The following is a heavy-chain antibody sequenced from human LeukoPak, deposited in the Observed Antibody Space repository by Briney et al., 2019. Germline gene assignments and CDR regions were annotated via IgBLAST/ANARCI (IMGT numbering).Heavy chain of an antibody. J-gene: IGHJ4*02. CDR3: ARGLRLNQRCFLWKKNGDYGLDY. CDR1: GYTFTSYD. Sequence: GASVKVSCKASGYTFTSYDINWVRQATGQGLEWMGWMNPNSGNTGYAQKFQGRVTMTRNTSISTAYMELSSLRSEDTAVYYCARGLRLNQRCFLWKKNGDYGLDYWGQGTLVTVSS. CDR2: MNPNSGNT. D-gene: IGHD4-17*01. V-gene: IGHV1-8*01.